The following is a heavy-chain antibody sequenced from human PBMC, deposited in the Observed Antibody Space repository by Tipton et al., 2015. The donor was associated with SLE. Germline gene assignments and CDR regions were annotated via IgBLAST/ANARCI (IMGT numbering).Heavy chain of an antibody. CDR3: ARRQEQLVRGYFDY. V-gene: IGHV4-39*07. D-gene: IGHD6-6*01. CDR1: GGSISSSSYY. Sequence: TLSLTCTVSGGSISSSSYYWGWIRQPPGKGLEWIGSIYYSGSTYYNPSLKSRVTISVDTSKNQFSLKLSSVTAADTAVYYCARRQEQLVRGYFDYWGQGTLVTVSS. CDR2: IYYSGST. J-gene: IGHJ4*02.